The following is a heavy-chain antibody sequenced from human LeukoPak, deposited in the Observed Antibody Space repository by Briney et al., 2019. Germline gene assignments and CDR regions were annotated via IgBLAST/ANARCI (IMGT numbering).Heavy chain of an antibody. V-gene: IGHV4-59*01. D-gene: IGHD3-22*01. CDR2: IYYTGST. CDR3: ARDYTMTHASDI. Sequence: PSETLSLTCPVSGRSTSDYYWSWIRQPPGRGLGWVGYIYYTGSTNYNPSSKDIVTISKENSKNQTSLKLTSVTAADTALYYCARDYTMTHASDIWGQGTLVTVSS. CDR1: GRSTSDYY. J-gene: IGHJ3*02.